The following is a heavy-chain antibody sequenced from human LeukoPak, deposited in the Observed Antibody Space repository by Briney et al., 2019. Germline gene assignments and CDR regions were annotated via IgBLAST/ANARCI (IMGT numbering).Heavy chain of an antibody. CDR3: ARGIAGEWLPI. J-gene: IGHJ4*02. Sequence: SETLSLTCTVSGNSISNYYWSWIRQPPGKGLEWIGYLYFSGSTNCNPSLKSRVTISVDTSKNQFSLKLSSVTAADTAMYYCARGIAGEWLPIWGQGTLVTVSS. D-gene: IGHD3-3*01. CDR2: LYFSGST. CDR1: GNSISNYY. V-gene: IGHV4-59*01.